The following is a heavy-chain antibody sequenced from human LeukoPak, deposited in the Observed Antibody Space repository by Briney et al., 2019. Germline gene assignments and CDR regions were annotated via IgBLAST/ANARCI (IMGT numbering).Heavy chain of an antibody. CDR2: INHSGST. V-gene: IGHV4-34*01. D-gene: IGHD2-2*01. CDR1: GGSFSGYY. J-gene: IGHJ4*02. CDR3: ARGPRRYCSSTSCTYYFDH. Sequence: PSETLSLTCAVYGGSFSGYYWSWIRQPPGKGLEWIGEINHSGSTNYNPSLKSRVTISGDTSKNQFSLKLSSVTAPDTAVYYCARGPRRYCSSTSCTYYFDHWGQATLVTVSS.